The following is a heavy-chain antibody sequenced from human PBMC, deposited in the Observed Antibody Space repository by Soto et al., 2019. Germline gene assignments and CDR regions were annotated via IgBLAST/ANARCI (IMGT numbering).Heavy chain of an antibody. CDR2: IYSNDNT. CDR3: ASHYYGYYEPFGYFYF. Sequence: SETLSLTCTVSGVSVISNSYSWVLVRQSPGKGLEWIGTIYSNDNTHYNPSLLSRVTISVDTSKNQFSLKLSSVTAADTAVYYCASHYYGYYEPFGYFYFWGQGTLVTVSS. V-gene: IGHV4-39*07. D-gene: IGHD4-17*01. CDR1: GVSVISNSYS. J-gene: IGHJ4*02.